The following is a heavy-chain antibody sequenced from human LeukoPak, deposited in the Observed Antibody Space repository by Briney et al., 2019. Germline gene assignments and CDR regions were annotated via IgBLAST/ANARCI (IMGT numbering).Heavy chain of an antibody. V-gene: IGHV3-33*01. D-gene: IGHD4-17*01. CDR3: VRGETTVTTWFDP. J-gene: IGHJ5*02. CDR2: IWYDGSNK. CDR1: GFTFSSYG. Sequence: GESLKISCAASGFTFSSYGMHWVRQAPGKGLEWVAVIWYDGSNKYYADSVKGRFTISRDNSKNTLYLQMNSLRAEDTAVYYCVRGETTVTTWFDPWGQGTLVTVSS.